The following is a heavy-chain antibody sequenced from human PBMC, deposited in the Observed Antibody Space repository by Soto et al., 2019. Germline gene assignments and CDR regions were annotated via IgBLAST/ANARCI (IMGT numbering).Heavy chain of an antibody. Sequence: PSETLSLTCTVSGGSISSYYWSWIRQPPGKGLEWIWFIYYSGSTNYSPSFQGHVTISADKSISTAYLQWSSLKASDTAMYYCARTSMQSRGYSYGHGGMDVWGQGTTVTVSS. CDR2: IYYSGST. D-gene: IGHD5-18*01. CDR1: GGSISSYY. V-gene: IGHV4-59*12. CDR3: ARTSMQSRGYSYGHGGMDV. J-gene: IGHJ6*02.